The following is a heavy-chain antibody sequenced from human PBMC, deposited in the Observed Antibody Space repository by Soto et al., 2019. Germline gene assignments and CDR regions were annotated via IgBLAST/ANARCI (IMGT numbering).Heavy chain of an antibody. Sequence: GASVKVSCKASGGTFSSYTISWVRQAPGQGVEWMGRIIPILGIANYAQKFQGRVTITADKSTSTAYMELSSLRSEDTAVYYCATERAYGDSDAFDIWGQGTMVTVSS. CDR3: ATERAYGDSDAFDI. D-gene: IGHD4-17*01. J-gene: IGHJ3*02. CDR2: IIPILGIA. CDR1: GGTFSSYT. V-gene: IGHV1-69*04.